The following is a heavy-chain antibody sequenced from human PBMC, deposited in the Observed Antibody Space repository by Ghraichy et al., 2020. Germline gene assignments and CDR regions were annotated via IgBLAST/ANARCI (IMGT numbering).Heavy chain of an antibody. CDR3: ARFSTSWPN. J-gene: IGHJ4*02. D-gene: IGHD6-13*01. CDR2: INPNSGGT. Sequence: ASVKVSCKASGYTFTGYYMHWGRQAPGQGLEWMGRINPNSGGTNYAQKFQGRVTMTRDTSISTAYMELSSLRFDNTAVYSCARFSTSWPNWGQGTLVTVSS. V-gene: IGHV1-2*06. CDR1: GYTFTGYY.